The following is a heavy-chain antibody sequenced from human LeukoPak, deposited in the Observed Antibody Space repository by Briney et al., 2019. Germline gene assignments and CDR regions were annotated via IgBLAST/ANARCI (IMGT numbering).Heavy chain of an antibody. Sequence: SETLSPTCTVSGASISSYFWTWIRQSPGKGLEWIGYISNIGSTNYNPSLKSRVTISVDTSKNQFSLKLSSVTAADTAVYYCARVSSWFDGFDYWGQGTLVTVSS. J-gene: IGHJ4*02. CDR2: ISNIGST. CDR1: GASISSYF. V-gene: IGHV4-59*08. D-gene: IGHD6-13*01. CDR3: ARVSSWFDGFDY.